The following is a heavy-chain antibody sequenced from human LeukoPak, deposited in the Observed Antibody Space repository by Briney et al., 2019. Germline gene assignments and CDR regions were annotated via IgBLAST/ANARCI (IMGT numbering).Heavy chain of an antibody. CDR1: GCTFSSYA. D-gene: IGHD1-20*01. Sequence: SVKVSCKASGCTFSSYAMSWVRQAPGQGLEWMGRIIPNFGIANYAQKFQGRVTITADKSTSTAYMELSSLRSEDTAVYYCARESLMRYNWTDVAEFDYWGQGNLVTVSS. J-gene: IGHJ4*02. CDR2: IIPNFGIA. CDR3: ARESLMRYNWTDVAEFDY. V-gene: IGHV1-69*04.